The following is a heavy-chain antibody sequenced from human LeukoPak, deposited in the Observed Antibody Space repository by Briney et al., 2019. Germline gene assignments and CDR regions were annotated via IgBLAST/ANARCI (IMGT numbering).Heavy chain of an antibody. CDR1: GGSISSSSFY. D-gene: IGHD3-10*01. Sequence: SETLSLTCTVSGGSISSSSFYWGWIRQTPGKGLEWIGSIYYSGITYHNPSLKSRVTISVDTSNNQFSLKMSSVTAADTAVYFCDRHQEGMVRGVLYYMDVWGKGPTVIISS. V-gene: IGHV4-39*01. CDR2: IYYSGIT. J-gene: IGHJ6*03. CDR3: DRHQEGMVRGVLYYMDV.